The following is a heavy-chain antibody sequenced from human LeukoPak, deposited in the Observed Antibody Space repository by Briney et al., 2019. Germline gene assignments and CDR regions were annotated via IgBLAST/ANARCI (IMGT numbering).Heavy chain of an antibody. CDR1: GDSMTAYY. V-gene: IGHV4-59*08. CDR2: IYYSGST. CDR3: ATSPY. J-gene: IGHJ4*02. Sequence: SETLSLTCSVSGDSMTAYYWNWIRQPPGKGLEWIGYIYYSGSTYYNPSLKSRVTISVDTSKNQFSLKLSSVTAADTAVYYCATSPYWGQGALVTVSS.